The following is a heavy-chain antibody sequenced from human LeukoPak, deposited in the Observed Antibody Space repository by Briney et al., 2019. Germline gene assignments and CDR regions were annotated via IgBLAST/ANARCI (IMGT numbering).Heavy chain of an antibody. Sequence: SETLSLTCAVYGGSFSGYYWSWIRQPPGKGLEWIGEINHSGSTNYNPSLKSRVTISVDTSKNQFSLKLSSVTAADTAVYYCATTAGYCSSTSCPPGYGMDVWGKGTTVTVSP. V-gene: IGHV4-34*01. D-gene: IGHD2-2*01. J-gene: IGHJ6*04. CDR3: ATTAGYCSSTSCPPGYGMDV. CDR1: GGSFSGYY. CDR2: INHSGST.